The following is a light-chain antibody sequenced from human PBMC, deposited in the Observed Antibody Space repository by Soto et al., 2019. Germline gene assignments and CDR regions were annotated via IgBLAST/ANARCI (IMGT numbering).Light chain of an antibody. V-gene: IGKV3-20*01. CDR3: QQYASSPLT. J-gene: IGKJ4*01. CDR2: GAT. CDR1: QSVIANY. Sequence: EIVLTQSPGTLSLSPGERATLSCRASQSVIANYLAWDQQKPGQAPRLLIYGATSRATGFPDRFSGSGSGTDFTLTISRLEPEDFAVYYCQQYASSPLTFGGGTKVEI.